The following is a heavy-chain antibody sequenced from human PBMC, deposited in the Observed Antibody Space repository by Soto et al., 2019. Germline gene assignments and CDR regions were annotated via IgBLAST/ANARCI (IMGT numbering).Heavy chain of an antibody. V-gene: IGHV3-23*01. J-gene: IGHJ4*02. CDR3: XXXXHWGIISPTHDH. Sequence: EVQLWESGGGLVQPGGSLRLSCAVSGFTFRSSPMSWVRRAPGKGLEWVSGINGGDDSEHYVDSVRGRFTIIRDNSKXXXXXXXXXXXXXXXXXXXXXXXXHWGIISPTHDHWGQGTQVTVSS. CDR1: GFTFRSSP. CDR2: INGGDDSE. D-gene: IGHD3-16*01.